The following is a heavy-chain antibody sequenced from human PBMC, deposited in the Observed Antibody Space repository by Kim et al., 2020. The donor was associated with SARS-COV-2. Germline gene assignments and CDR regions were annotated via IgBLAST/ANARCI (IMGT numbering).Heavy chain of an antibody. D-gene: IGHD3-10*01. CDR2: ST. V-gene: IGHV3-43*01. Sequence: STYYADAVKGRFTISRDNSKNALYLQMNSLRTEDTALYYCAKDLFGSKDYWGQGTLVTVSS. J-gene: IGHJ4*02. CDR3: AKDLFGSKDY.